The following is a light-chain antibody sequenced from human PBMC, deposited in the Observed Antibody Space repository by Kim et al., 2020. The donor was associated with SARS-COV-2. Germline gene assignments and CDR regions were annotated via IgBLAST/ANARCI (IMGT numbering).Light chain of an antibody. CDR3: QQYNNWPPEHT. V-gene: IGKV3-15*01. CDR2: AAS. Sequence: PGARATLSCRATESVSNNLAWYQQKPGQAPRLLFYAASTRATGIPVRFSGSGSGTEFTLTISSLESEDSAVYYCQQYNNWPPEHTFGQGTKLEI. J-gene: IGKJ2*01. CDR1: ESVSNN.